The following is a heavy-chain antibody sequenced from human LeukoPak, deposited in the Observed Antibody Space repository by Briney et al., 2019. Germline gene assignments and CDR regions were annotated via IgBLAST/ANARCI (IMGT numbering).Heavy chain of an antibody. CDR2: IYSGGST. CDR1: GFTVSSNY. V-gene: IGHV3-53*01. CDR3: AKGAVLLWFGESFPFDY. J-gene: IGHJ4*02. D-gene: IGHD3-10*01. Sequence: GGSLRLSCAASGFTVSSNYMSWVRQAPGKGLEWVSVIYSGGSTYYADSVKGRFTISRDNSKNTLYLQMNSLRAEDTAVYYCAKGAVLLWFGESFPFDYWGQGTLVTVSS.